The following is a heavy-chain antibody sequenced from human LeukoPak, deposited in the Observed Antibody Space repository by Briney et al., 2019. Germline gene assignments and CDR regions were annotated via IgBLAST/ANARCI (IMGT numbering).Heavy chain of an antibody. V-gene: IGHV1-18*01. CDR3: ARSGNSHYYYDMDV. CDR2: ISADNGNT. D-gene: IGHD4-23*01. Sequence: ASPKVSSKDSGYTFTGSGISWVCQTPGQGGWWVGWISADNGNTNYAQKLKGRVTMTTGTSTSTAYMELRSLRSDDTAVYYCARSGNSHYYYDMDVWGKGTTVTVSS. CDR1: GYTFTGSG. J-gene: IGHJ6*03.